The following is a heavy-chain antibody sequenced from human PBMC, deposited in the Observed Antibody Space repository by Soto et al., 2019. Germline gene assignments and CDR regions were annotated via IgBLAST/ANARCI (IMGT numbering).Heavy chain of an antibody. CDR3: ARDYDFWSGYSFDY. CDR1: GFTFSSYW. D-gene: IGHD3-3*01. CDR2: INSDGSST. J-gene: IGHJ4*02. V-gene: IGHV3-74*01. Sequence: EVQLVESGGGLVQPGGSLRLSCAASGFTFSSYWMHWVRQAPGKGLVWVSRINSDGSSTSYADSVKGRFTISRDNAKNTLYLQMNSQRAEDTAVYYCARDYDFWSGYSFDYWGQGTLVTVSS.